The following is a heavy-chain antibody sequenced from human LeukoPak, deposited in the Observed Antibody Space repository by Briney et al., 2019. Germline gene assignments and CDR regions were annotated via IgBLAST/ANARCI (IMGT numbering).Heavy chain of an antibody. J-gene: IGHJ4*02. Sequence: PGGSLRLSCAASGFTFSAYEMNWVRQAPGKGLEWVAVISYDGSNKYYADSVKGRFTISRDNSKNTLYLQMNSLRAEDTAVYYCAKDRSGSYYDLTGYFDYWGQGTLVTVSS. V-gene: IGHV3-30*18. CDR1: GFTFSAYE. D-gene: IGHD1-26*01. CDR3: AKDRSGSYYDLTGYFDY. CDR2: ISYDGSNK.